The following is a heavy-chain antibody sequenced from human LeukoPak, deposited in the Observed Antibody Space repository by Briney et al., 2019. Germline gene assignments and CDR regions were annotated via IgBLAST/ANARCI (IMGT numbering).Heavy chain of an antibody. CDR1: GGTFSTYA. CDR3: ARTIAARTYYYYYMTS. J-gene: IGHJ6*03. D-gene: IGHD6-6*01. CDR2: IIPIFGTS. V-gene: IGHV1-69*01. Sequence: GSSVKVSCKASGGTFSTYAISWVRQAPGQGLEWMGGIIPIFGTSNYAEKFQGRVTITADESTSTAYIELSSLNSEDTAVYYCARTIAARTYYYYYMTSGAKGPRSPSP.